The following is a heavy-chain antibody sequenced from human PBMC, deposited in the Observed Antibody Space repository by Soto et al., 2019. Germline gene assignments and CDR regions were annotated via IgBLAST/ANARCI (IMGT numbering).Heavy chain of an antibody. Sequence: SETLSLTCTVSGGSISSYYWSWIRQPPGKGLEWIGYIYYSGSTNYNPSLKSRVTISVDTSKNQFSLKLSSVTAADTAVYYCARGPWQPLVDYCYYGLDVWSQGTTVTVSS. V-gene: IGHV4-59*01. D-gene: IGHD6-13*01. CDR3: ARGPWQPLVDYCYYGLDV. J-gene: IGHJ6*02. CDR2: IYYSGST. CDR1: GGSISSYY.